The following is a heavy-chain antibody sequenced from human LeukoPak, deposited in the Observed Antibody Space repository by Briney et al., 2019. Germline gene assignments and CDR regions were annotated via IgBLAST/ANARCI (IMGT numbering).Heavy chain of an antibody. V-gene: IGHV1-2*02. J-gene: IGHJ5*02. CDR1: GYTFTGYY. Sequence: ASVKVSCKASGYTFTGYYMHWVRQAPGQGLEWMGWINPNSGGTNYAQKFQGRVTMTRDTSISTAYMELSRLRSDDTAVYYCARVPVPAAIFWFDPWGQGTLVTVSS. D-gene: IGHD2-2*01. CDR3: ARVPVPAAIFWFDP. CDR2: INPNSGGT.